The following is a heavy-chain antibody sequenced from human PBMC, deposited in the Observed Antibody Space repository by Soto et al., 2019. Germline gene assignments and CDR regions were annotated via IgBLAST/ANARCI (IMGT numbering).Heavy chain of an antibody. D-gene: IGHD5-12*01. CDR1: GFTFDDYG. CDR3: ARSSGYGNYYYYGMDV. J-gene: IGHJ6*02. Sequence: EVQLVESGGGVVRPGGSLRLSCAASGFTFDDYGMSWVRQAPGKGLEWVSGINWNGGSTGYADSVKGRFTISRDNXKXXLYLQMNSLRAEDTALYYCARSSGYGNYYYYGMDVWGQGTTVTVSS. CDR2: INWNGGST. V-gene: IGHV3-20*04.